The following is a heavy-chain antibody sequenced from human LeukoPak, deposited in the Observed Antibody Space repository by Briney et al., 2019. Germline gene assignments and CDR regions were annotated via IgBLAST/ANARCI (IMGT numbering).Heavy chain of an antibody. Sequence: ASVKVSCKASGYTFTGYYMHWVRQAAGQGLEWMGWINPHSGGTNYAQKFQGRVTMTRDTSINTAYMELISLSSDDTAVYYCARGAGGYSYGFDYWGQGTLVTVSS. J-gene: IGHJ4*02. CDR2: INPHSGGT. CDR3: ARGAGGYSYGFDY. D-gene: IGHD5-18*01. V-gene: IGHV1-2*02. CDR1: GYTFTGYY.